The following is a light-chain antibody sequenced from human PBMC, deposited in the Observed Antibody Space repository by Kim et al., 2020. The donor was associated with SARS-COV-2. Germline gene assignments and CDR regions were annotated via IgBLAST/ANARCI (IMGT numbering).Light chain of an antibody. V-gene: IGLV3-19*01. CDR1: SLRKYP. CDR3: GSRDNNGPGV. J-gene: IGLJ3*02. CDR2: DKN. Sequence: ALGQTVRITCLGDSLRKYPASWYQQKPGQAPILVMHDKNNVRPSRVPDRFSGSNSGNTAFLTITGAQVEDEAAYYCGSRDNNGPGVFGGGTKLTVL.